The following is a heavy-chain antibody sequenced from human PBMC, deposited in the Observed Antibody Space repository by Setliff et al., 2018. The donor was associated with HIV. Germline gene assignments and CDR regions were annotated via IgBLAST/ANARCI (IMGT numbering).Heavy chain of an antibody. V-gene: IGHV4-39*07. CDR3: ARDNFVPGLYYMDV. D-gene: IGHD3-10*02. CDR2: ICGTWKT. CDR1: GDSISSSTCC. J-gene: IGHJ6*03. Sequence: SETLSLTCTVSGDSISSSTCCWGWIRQPPGKGLEWIGSICGTWKTYYNPSLKSRVTISVDTSKNQLSLKMTSVTAADTAVYYCARDNFVPGLYYMDVWGKGTTVTVSS.